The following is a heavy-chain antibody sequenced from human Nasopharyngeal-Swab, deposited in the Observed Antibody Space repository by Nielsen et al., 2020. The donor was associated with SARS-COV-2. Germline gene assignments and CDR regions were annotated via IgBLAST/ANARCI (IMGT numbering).Heavy chain of an antibody. Sequence: GESLKISCAASGFTFSNYWMSWVRQAPGKGLEWVATMKQDGNEKWYVDSVKGRFTISRDNAKNSLFLRMISLRAEDTAVYYCARDRGIQLWDWGYFDLWGRGTLVTVSS. J-gene: IGHJ2*01. V-gene: IGHV3-7*01. CDR1: GFTFSNYW. D-gene: IGHD5-18*01. CDR2: MKQDGNEK. CDR3: ARDRGIQLWDWGYFDL.